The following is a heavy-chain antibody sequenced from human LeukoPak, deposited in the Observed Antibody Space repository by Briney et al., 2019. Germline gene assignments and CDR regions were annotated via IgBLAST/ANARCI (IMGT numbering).Heavy chain of an antibody. Sequence: PSETLSLTCTVSGGSISSYYWSWIRQPPGKGLEWIGYIYYSGSTNYNPSLKSRVTISVDTSKNQFSLKLSSVTAADTAVYYCARGCEEEAFDIWGQGTMVTVSS. CDR3: ARGCEEEAFDI. CDR1: GGSISSYY. V-gene: IGHV4-59*01. CDR2: IYYSGST. J-gene: IGHJ3*02.